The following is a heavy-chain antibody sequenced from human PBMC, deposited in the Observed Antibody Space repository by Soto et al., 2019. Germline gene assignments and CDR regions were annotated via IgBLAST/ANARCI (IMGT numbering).Heavy chain of an antibody. J-gene: IGHJ4*02. V-gene: IGHV4-39*01. CDR2: IYYSGST. CDR1: GGSISSSSYY. D-gene: IGHD2-15*01. Sequence: QLQLQESGPGLVKPSETLSLTCTVSGGSISSSSYYWGWIRQPPGKGLEWIGSIYYSGSTYYNPSLKSRVTISVDTSKNQFSLKLSSVTAADTAVYYCARLTAYIVVADWGQGTLVTVSS. CDR3: ARLTAYIVVAD.